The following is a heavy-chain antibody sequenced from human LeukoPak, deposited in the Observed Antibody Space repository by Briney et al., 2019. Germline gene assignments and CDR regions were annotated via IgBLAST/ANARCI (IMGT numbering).Heavy chain of an antibody. J-gene: IGHJ5*02. Sequence: RASVKVSCKASGGTFSSYAISWVRQAPGQGLEWMGGIIPIFGTASYAQKFQGRVTITADKSTSTAYMELSSLRSEDTAVYYCARTPANYYGSGSYSWFDPWGQGTLVTVSS. D-gene: IGHD3-10*01. CDR1: GGTFSSYA. CDR2: IIPIFGTA. V-gene: IGHV1-69*06. CDR3: ARTPANYYGSGSYSWFDP.